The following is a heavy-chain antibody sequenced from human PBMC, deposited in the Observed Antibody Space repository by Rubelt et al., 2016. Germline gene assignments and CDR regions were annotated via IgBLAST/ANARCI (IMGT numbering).Heavy chain of an antibody. J-gene: IGHJ4*02. CDR1: SISSGYY. CDR2: IYHSGST. V-gene: IGHV4-38-2*01. CDR3: ARYPGRWLVQYYFNY. D-gene: IGHD6-19*01. Sequence: SISSGYYWGWIRQPPGKGPEWIGSIYHSGSTYYNPSLKSRVTISVDTSKNQFSLKLSSVTAADTAVSYCARYPGRWLVQYYFNYWGQGTLVTVSS.